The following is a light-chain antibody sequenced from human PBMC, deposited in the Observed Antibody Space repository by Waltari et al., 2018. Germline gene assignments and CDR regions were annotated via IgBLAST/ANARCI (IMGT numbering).Light chain of an antibody. J-gene: IGKJ4*01. V-gene: IGKV1-5*03. CDR2: QAS. CDR1: QSIGRS. CDR3: QQYKIYPLT. Sequence: IQMTQSASTLSASVGVSVTISCRASQSIGRSLAWYQQKPGRAPKLLMFQASNLETGVPPRFSGSGSGTEFTLTISSLQADDFASYYCQQYKIYPLTLGGGTKVEIK.